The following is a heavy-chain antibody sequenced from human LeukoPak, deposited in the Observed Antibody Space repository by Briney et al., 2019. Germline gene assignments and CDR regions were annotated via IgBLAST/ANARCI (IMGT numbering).Heavy chain of an antibody. V-gene: IGHV3-48*04. CDR1: GFTLSSYS. CDR2: ISTNSRTI. J-gene: IGHJ1*01. D-gene: IGHD2-21*01. Sequence: GGSLRLSCAASGFTLSSYSMNWVRQAPGKGLEWLSYISTNSRTIYYADSVKGRFTISRDNAKNSLYLQMNSLRAEDTAIYYCARDLGEAGVALYFQHWGQGTLVTVSS. CDR3: ARDLGEAGVALYFQH.